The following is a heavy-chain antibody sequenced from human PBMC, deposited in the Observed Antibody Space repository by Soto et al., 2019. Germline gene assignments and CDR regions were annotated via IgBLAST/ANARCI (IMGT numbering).Heavy chain of an antibody. Sequence: SVKVSCKASGGTFSSYAISWVRQAPGQGLEWMGGIIPIFGTANYAQKFQGRVTITADKSTSTAYMELSSLRSEDTAVYYCARESVSVRYDFWSGRGYYGMDVWGQGTTVTVSS. D-gene: IGHD3-3*01. V-gene: IGHV1-69*06. CDR3: ARESVSVRYDFWSGRGYYGMDV. CDR1: GGTFSSYA. J-gene: IGHJ6*02. CDR2: IIPIFGTA.